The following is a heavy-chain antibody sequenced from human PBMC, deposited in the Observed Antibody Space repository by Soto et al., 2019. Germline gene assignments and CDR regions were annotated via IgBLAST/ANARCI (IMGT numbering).Heavy chain of an antibody. CDR3: ERAGAALVRGSIGGFDY. D-gene: IGHD3-10*01. CDR2: INHSGTV. V-gene: IGHV4-34*01. Sequence: QVHLQQWGAGLLKPSETLSLTCAVNGGAFNGYYWTWIRQSPGKGLQWIGEINHSGTVDYNPSLKSRVTFSIDTSKNQFSLTLTSVTAADTAVYYCERAGAALVRGSIGGFDYWGQGTLVTVSS. J-gene: IGHJ4*02. CDR1: GGAFNGYY.